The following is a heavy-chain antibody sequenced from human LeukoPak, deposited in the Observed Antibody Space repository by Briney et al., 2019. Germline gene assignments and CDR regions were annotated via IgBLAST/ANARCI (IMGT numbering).Heavy chain of an antibody. D-gene: IGHD4-23*01. V-gene: IGHV3-7*01. J-gene: IGHJ6*03. Sequence: GGSLRLSCAASGFTFTNYWMSWVRQAPGKGLEWVANIKADGSEKYYVDSVKGRFTISRDNAKNSLYLQMNSLRAEDTAVYYCARGGTTVVLYYYYYYMDVWGKGTTVTVSS. CDR3: ARGGTTVVLYYYYYYMDV. CDR2: IKADGSEK. CDR1: GFTFTNYW.